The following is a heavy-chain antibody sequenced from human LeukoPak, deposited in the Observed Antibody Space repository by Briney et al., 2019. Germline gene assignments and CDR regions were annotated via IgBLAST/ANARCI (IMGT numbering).Heavy chain of an antibody. CDR2: ISSSSSYT. Sequence: GGSLRLSCAASGFTFSDYHMGWIRQAPGKGLEWVSYISSSSSYTNYADSVKGRFTISRDNAKNSLYLQMNSLRAEDTAVYYCARESYYYDSSGYYFDYWGQGTLVTVSS. CDR3: ARESYYYDSSGYYFDY. V-gene: IGHV3-11*05. CDR1: GFTFSDYH. J-gene: IGHJ4*02. D-gene: IGHD3-22*01.